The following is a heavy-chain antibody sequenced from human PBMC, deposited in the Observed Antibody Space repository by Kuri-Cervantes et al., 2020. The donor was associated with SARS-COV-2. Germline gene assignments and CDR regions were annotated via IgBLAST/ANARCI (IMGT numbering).Heavy chain of an antibody. CDR2: ISSSSSYI. Sequence: GESLKISCAASGFSFSTYSMNWVRQAPGKGLEWVASISSSSSYIYYADSLRGRFAISRDNAKNSLYLQMSSLRAEDTAVYYCARDSEGKYDLRSGYQYYYFYGMDVWGQGTAVTVSS. J-gene: IGHJ6*02. D-gene: IGHD3/OR15-3a*01. V-gene: IGHV3-21*01. CDR1: GFSFSTYS. CDR3: ARDSEGKYDLRSGYQYYYFYGMDV.